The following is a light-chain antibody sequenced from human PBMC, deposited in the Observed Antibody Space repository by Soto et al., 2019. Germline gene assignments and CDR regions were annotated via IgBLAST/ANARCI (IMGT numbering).Light chain of an antibody. CDR3: QQYNSWSSIT. CDR1: QSVRNK. J-gene: IGKJ5*01. V-gene: IGKV3-15*01. CDR2: DTS. Sequence: EIVVTQSPVTLSVSPGERATLSCRASQSVRNKLAWYQQKPGQAPRLLIYDTSTRATGIPARFSGSGSGTEFSLTISSLQSDDFAVYYCQQYNSWSSITFGQGTRLEIK.